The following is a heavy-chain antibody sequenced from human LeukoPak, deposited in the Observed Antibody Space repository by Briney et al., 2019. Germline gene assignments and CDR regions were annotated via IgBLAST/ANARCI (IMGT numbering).Heavy chain of an antibody. J-gene: IGHJ6*03. D-gene: IGHD3-22*01. Sequence: SSAKVSCKASGYTFTSYGINWVRQAPGQGLEWMGWISAYNGNTNYAQKLQGRVTMTTDTSTSTAYMELRSLRSDHTAVYYCARVGYDSSALYYYYYMYVWGKGTTVTVSS. CDR1: GYTFTSYG. V-gene: IGHV1-18*01. CDR2: ISAYNGNT. CDR3: ARVGYDSSALYYYYYMYV.